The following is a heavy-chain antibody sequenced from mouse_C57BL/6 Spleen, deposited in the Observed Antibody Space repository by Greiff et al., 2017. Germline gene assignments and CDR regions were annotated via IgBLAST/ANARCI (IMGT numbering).Heavy chain of an antibody. CDR2: IDPETGGT. V-gene: IGHV1-15*01. J-gene: IGHJ2*01. D-gene: IGHD1-1*01. CDR1: GYTFTDYE. CDR3: TRATTVVGDY. Sequence: VQRVESGAELVRPGASVTLSCKASGYTFTDYEMHWVKQTPVHGLEWIGAIDPETGGTAYNQKFKGKAILTADKSSSTAYMELRSLTSEDSAVYYCTRATTVVGDYWGQGTTLTVSS.